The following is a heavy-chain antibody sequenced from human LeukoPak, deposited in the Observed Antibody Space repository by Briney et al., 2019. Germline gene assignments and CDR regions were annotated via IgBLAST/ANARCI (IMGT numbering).Heavy chain of an antibody. CDR3: AGSGGIFGVVRVDY. CDR1: GGSISSYY. V-gene: IGHV4-59*01. Sequence: LETLSLTCTVSGGSISSYYWSWIRQPPGKGLEWIGYIYYTETTNYNPSLKGRVSISVDTSKNQLSLKLSSVTAADTAVYYCAGSGGIFGVVRVDYWGQGTLVTVSS. D-gene: IGHD3-3*01. CDR2: IYYTETT. J-gene: IGHJ4*02.